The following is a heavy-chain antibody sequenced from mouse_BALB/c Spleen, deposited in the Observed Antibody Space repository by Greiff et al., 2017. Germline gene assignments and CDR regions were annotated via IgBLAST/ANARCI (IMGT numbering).Heavy chain of an antibody. Sequence: VKLVESGPGLVAPSQSLSITCTVSGFSLTSYGVHWVRQPPGKGLEWLGVIWAGGSTNYNSALMSRLSISKDNSKSQVFLKMNRLQTDDTAMYYCARGPYGNYYAMDYWGQGTSVTVSS. J-gene: IGHJ4*01. CDR1: GFSLTSYG. D-gene: IGHD2-1*01. V-gene: IGHV2-9*02. CDR2: IWAGGST. CDR3: ARGPYGNYYAMDY.